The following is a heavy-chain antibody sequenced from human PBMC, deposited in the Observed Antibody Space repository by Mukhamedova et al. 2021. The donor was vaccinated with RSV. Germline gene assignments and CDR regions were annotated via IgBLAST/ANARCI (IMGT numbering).Heavy chain of an antibody. V-gene: IGHV1-69-2*01. Sequence: GKGLEWMGLVDPEDGETIYAEKFQGRVTITADTSTDTAYMELSSLRSEDTAVYYCAVVVVAAPPIDWFDPWGQGTLVTVSS. D-gene: IGHD2-15*01. CDR2: VDPEDGET. CDR3: AVVVVAAPPIDWFDP. J-gene: IGHJ5*02.